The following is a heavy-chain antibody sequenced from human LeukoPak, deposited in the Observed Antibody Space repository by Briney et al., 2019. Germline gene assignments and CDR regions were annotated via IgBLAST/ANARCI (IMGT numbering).Heavy chain of an antibody. CDR2: IYYSGST. D-gene: IGHD2-2*01. Sequence: SETLSLTCTVSGGSISSGGYYWSWIRQPPGKGLEWIGYIYYSGSTNYNPSLKSRVTISVDTSKNQFPLKLSSVTAADTAVYYCARGSVVVPAAPDYWGQGTLVTVSS. V-gene: IGHV4-61*08. CDR3: ARGSVVVPAAPDY. J-gene: IGHJ4*02. CDR1: GGSISSGGYY.